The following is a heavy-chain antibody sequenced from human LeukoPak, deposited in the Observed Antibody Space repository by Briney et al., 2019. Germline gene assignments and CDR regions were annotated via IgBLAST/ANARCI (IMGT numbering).Heavy chain of an antibody. D-gene: IGHD5-24*01. V-gene: IGHV4-61*02. CDR1: GGSISSGSYY. Sequence: PSETLSLICTVSGGSISSGSYYWSWIRQPAGKGLEWIGRIYTSGSTNYNPSLKSRVTISVDTSKNQFSLKLSSVTAADTAVYYCARDQEMATTTGQNYYYYYGMDVWGQGTTVTVSS. J-gene: IGHJ6*02. CDR3: ARDQEMATTTGQNYYYYYGMDV. CDR2: IYTSGST.